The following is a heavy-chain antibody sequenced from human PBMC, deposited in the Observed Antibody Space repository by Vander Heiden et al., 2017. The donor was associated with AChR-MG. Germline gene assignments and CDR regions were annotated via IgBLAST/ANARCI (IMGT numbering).Heavy chain of an antibody. Sequence: EVQLVESGGGLAQPGGSLRLYGEASGSTLEEFARRWVRQPPGKGLGWVSGICRNTVCMGYADSGKGRFTISRDNAKNSLYLQMDSLRVADTALYSCAKDTRGPINYLGWIDSWGPGTLVTVSS. J-gene: IGHJ4*02. CDR2: ICRNTVCM. CDR3: AKDTRGPINYLGWIDS. CDR1: GSTLEEFA. V-gene: IGHV3-9*01. D-gene: IGHD4-4*01.